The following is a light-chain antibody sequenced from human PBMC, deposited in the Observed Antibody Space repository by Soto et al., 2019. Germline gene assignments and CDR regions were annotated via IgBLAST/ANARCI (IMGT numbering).Light chain of an antibody. CDR3: QLYKNVILT. V-gene: IGKV1-33*01. Sequence: DIKMTQSPSSLSASVGDRVTLTCQASEDVSDYVNWYQQKVGRAPKLLIYDASKLETGVPSRFSGSGSGTEFTLTSTDLQPEDFATYYCQLYKNVILTFGGGTRVDI. CDR2: DAS. J-gene: IGKJ4*01. CDR1: EDVSDY.